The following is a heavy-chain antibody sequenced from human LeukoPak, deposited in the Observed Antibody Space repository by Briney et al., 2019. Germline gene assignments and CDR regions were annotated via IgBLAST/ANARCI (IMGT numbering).Heavy chain of an antibody. CDR1: GFIFSNYN. Sequence: PGGSLRLSCAASGFIFSNYNMNWVRQAPGKGLEWVSSISSSSNYIYYADSVKGRFTTSRDNAKNSLYLQMNSLRAEDSAVYYCARVAAGPFWGQGTLVTVSS. CDR3: ARVAAGPF. J-gene: IGHJ4*02. V-gene: IGHV3-21*01. CDR2: ISSSSNYI. D-gene: IGHD6-13*01.